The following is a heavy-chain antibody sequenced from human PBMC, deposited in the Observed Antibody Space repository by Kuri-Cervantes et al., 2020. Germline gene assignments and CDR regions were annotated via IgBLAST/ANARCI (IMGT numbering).Heavy chain of an antibody. Sequence: ASVKVSCKASGYTFTSYGISWVRQAPGQGLEWMGWISAYNGNTNYAQKLQGRVTITADESTSTAYMELSSLRSEDTAVYYCARETITGDVYNYYGMDVWGQGTTVTVSS. D-gene: IGHD7-27*01. V-gene: IGHV1-18*01. CDR3: ARETITGDVYNYYGMDV. CDR1: GYTFTSYG. CDR2: ISAYNGNT. J-gene: IGHJ6*02.